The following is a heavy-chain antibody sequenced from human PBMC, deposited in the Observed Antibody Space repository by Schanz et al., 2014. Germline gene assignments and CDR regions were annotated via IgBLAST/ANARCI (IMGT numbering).Heavy chain of an antibody. J-gene: IGHJ4*02. CDR1: GFSFSSYS. CDR2: ISTTGSTI. CDR3: ARKVVATIGGYYDN. V-gene: IGHV3-48*01. Sequence: EVQLVESGGGLVQPGGSLRLSCAASGFSFSSYSLNWVRQAPGKGLEWVSYISTTGSTIYYADSVKGRFTISRDNSKNTLFLQMNSLRAEDTAVYYCARKVVATIGGYYDNWGQGTLVTVSS. D-gene: IGHD5-12*01.